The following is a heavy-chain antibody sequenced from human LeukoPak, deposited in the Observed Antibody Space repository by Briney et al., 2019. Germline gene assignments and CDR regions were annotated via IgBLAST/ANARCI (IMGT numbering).Heavy chain of an antibody. V-gene: IGHV3-21*01. J-gene: IGHJ6*03. CDR2: VSTGSNYI. CDR1: GFTFSSYS. Sequence: PGGSLRLSCTAPGFTFSSYSLNWVRQAPGKGLEWVSSVSTGSNYIYYADSVKGRFTISRDNDKNSLYLQMNSLRVEDTAVYYCARDVPAAIEFYYYYYMDVWGKGTTVTVSS. CDR3: ARDVPAAIEFYYYYYMDV. D-gene: IGHD2-2*02.